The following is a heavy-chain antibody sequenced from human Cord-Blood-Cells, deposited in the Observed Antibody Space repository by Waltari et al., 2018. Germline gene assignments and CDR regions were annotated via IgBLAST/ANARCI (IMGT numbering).Heavy chain of an antibody. CDR3: VRGGAVEDSSSFDY. V-gene: IGHV1-69*01. CDR1: GGPFSSDA. J-gene: IGHJ4*02. D-gene: IGHD6-6*01. CDR2: IIPIFGSA. Sequence: QVQLVQSGAEVKKPGSSVTVSCKASGGPFSSDAISWVRQAPGQGLEWMGGIIPIFGSANYAQKFQGRVTITADESTSTAYMELSSLRSEDTAVYYCVRGGAVEDSSSFDYWGQGTLVTVSS.